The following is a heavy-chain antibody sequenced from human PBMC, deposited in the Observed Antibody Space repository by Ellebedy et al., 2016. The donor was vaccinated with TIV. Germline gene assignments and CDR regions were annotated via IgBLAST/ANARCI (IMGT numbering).Heavy chain of an antibody. CDR3: ARGYVVRGVMGIYGMDV. CDR1: GFTFSNAY. V-gene: IGHV3-15*01. CDR2: AKSRGDGGSR. J-gene: IGHJ6*02. D-gene: IGHD3-10*01. Sequence: GESLKISCAASGFTFSNAYMSWVRQAPGKGPEWVGRAKSRGDGGSREYAALVKGRFTVSRDDSKNILYLHMNSLQADDTAVYYCARGYVVRGVMGIYGMDVWGQGTTVTVSS.